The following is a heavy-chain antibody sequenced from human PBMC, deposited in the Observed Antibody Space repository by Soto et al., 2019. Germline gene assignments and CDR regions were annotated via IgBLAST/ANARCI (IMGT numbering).Heavy chain of an antibody. CDR3: ARVLGYFDWLSAGYYYYYYMDV. J-gene: IGHJ6*03. V-gene: IGHV1-69*13. CDR1: GGTFSSYA. D-gene: IGHD3-9*01. CDR2: IIPIFGTA. Sequence: SVKVSCKASGGTFSSYAISWVRQAPGQGLGWMGGIIPIFGTANYAQKFQGRVTITADESTSTAYMELSSLRSEDTAVYYCARVLGYFDWLSAGYYYYYYMDVWGKGTTVTVSS.